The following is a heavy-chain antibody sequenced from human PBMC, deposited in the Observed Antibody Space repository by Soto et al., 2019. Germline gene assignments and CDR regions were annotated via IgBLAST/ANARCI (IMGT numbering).Heavy chain of an antibody. Sequence: SETLSLTCTVSGGSIISYYWSWIRQPPGKGLEWIGYIYYSGSTNYNPSLKSRVTISVDTSKNQFSLKLSSVTAADTAVYYCARGGGSWSNWFDPWGQGTLVTVSS. CDR3: ARGGGSWSNWFDP. CDR2: IYYSGST. J-gene: IGHJ5*02. D-gene: IGHD2-15*01. V-gene: IGHV4-59*01. CDR1: GGSIISYY.